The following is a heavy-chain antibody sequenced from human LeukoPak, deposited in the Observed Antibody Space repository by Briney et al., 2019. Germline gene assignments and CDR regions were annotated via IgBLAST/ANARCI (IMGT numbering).Heavy chain of an antibody. J-gene: IGHJ3*01. CDR2: VNPSHYYT. CDR1: GFIFRTYA. CDR3: VRDRDYYDVDSFSPDAFGV. V-gene: IGHV3-21*01. D-gene: IGHD3-22*01. Sequence: NPGGSLRLSCAASGFIFRTYAMNWVRQAPGKGLEWVSSVNPSHYYTYYADSVKGRFTISRDNAKNSLFLQMNRLRAEDTAVYYCVRDRDYYDVDSFSPDAFGVWGPGTTVSVSS.